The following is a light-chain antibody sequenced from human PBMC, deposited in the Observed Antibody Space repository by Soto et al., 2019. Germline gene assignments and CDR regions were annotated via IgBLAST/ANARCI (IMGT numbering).Light chain of an antibody. Sequence: EIVLTQSPATLSLSPGERATLSCRASQTVSSYLAWYQQKPGQAPRLLVYDASDRATGIPARFSGSGSGTDFTLTVSSLGPEDFAVYYCQQRRTFGQGTRLEIK. J-gene: IGKJ5*01. CDR2: DAS. CDR3: QQRRT. CDR1: QTVSSY. V-gene: IGKV3-11*01.